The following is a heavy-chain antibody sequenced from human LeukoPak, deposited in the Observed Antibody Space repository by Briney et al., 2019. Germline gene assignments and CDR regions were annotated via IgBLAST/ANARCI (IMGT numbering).Heavy chain of an antibody. Sequence: SVKVSCKASGGTFSSYAISWVRQAPGQGLEWMGGIIPIFGTANYAQKFQGRVTITTDESTSTAYMELSSLRSEDTAVYYCATLLYDSSGYYYFDYWGQGTLVTVSS. CDR3: ATLLYDSSGYYYFDY. J-gene: IGHJ4*02. D-gene: IGHD3-22*01. V-gene: IGHV1-69*05. CDR1: GGTFSSYA. CDR2: IIPIFGTA.